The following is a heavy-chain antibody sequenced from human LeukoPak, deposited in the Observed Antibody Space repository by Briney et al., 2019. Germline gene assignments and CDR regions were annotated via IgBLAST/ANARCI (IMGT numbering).Heavy chain of an antibody. Sequence: ASVTVSCKTSGYMVSDYYMHWVRQAPGQGLEWMGWLRGDTGDTDGPQKFKGRVTMTRDTATNTAYMQLSRLTYDDTAIYFCARVRYNACDYWGQGTLVTVSS. J-gene: IGHJ4*02. V-gene: IGHV1-2*02. CDR2: LRGDTGDT. CDR1: GYMVSDYY. CDR3: ARVRYNACDY. D-gene: IGHD1-1*01.